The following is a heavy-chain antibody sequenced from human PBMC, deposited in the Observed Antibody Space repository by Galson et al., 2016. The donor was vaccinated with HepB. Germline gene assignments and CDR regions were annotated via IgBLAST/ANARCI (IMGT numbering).Heavy chain of an antibody. CDR2: VSGSGDNT. CDR3: TMTSWSTSSGFGF. Sequence: SLRLSCAASGFTFSNYGMSWVRQAPGKGLEWVSAVSGSGDNTYYADSVKGRFTISRDNSRNTVYVQINSLRAEDTAIYYCTMTSWSTSSGFGFWGQGTRVTVSS. CDR1: GFTFSNYG. D-gene: IGHD3-22*01. V-gene: IGHV3-23*01. J-gene: IGHJ4*02.